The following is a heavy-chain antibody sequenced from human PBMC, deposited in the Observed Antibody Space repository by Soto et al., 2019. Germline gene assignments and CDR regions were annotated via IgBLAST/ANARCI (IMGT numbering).Heavy chain of an antibody. D-gene: IGHD6-13*01. CDR3: ARDKAAPASTLDN. CDR1: GGSLTSGAYY. V-gene: IGHV4-31*03. J-gene: IGHJ4*02. CDR2: IYYNGIT. Sequence: QVKLQESGPGLLKPSQTLSLTCTVSGGSLTSGAYYWTWVRQHPVKGLEWIGNIYYNGITSYNPSLKSRLVISLDTSRDQFSLRLKSVGAADTAVYYCARDKAAPASTLDNWGRGMLVTVSS.